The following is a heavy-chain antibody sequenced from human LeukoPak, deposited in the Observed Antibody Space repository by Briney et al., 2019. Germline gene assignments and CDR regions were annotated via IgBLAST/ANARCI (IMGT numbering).Heavy chain of an antibody. Sequence: GASVKVSCKASGYTFTGYYMHWVRQAPGQGLEWMGWINPNSGGTNYAQKFQGRVTMTRDTSISTGYMELSRLRSDDTAVYYCATLVIAVAGGFGGYWGQGTLVTVSS. V-gene: IGHV1-2*02. D-gene: IGHD6-19*01. CDR2: INPNSGGT. CDR3: ATLVIAVAGGFGGY. CDR1: GYTFTGYY. J-gene: IGHJ4*02.